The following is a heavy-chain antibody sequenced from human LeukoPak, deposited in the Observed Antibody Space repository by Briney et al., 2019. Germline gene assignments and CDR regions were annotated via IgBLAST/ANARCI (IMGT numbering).Heavy chain of an antibody. D-gene: IGHD6-13*01. V-gene: IGHV3-23*01. Sequence: GGSLRLSCAASGFTFSSYAMSWVRQAPAKGLEWVSAISGSGGSTYYADSVKGRFTISRDNSKNTLYLQMNSLRAEDTAVYYCAKDSDSSSWPPSIDYWGQGTLVTVSS. CDR1: GFTFSSYA. CDR2: ISGSGGST. CDR3: AKDSDSSSWPPSIDY. J-gene: IGHJ4*02.